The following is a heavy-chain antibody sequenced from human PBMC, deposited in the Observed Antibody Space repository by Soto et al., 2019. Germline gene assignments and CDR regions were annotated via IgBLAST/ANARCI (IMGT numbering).Heavy chain of an antibody. D-gene: IGHD6-13*01. Sequence: SETLSLTCAVYGGSFSGYYWSWIRQPPGKGLEWIGEINHSGSTNYNPSLKSRVTISVDTSKNQFSLKLSSVTAADTAVYYCARGPLYSSSWYGGTYYYYYYMDVWGKGTTVTVSS. CDR1: GGSFSGYY. J-gene: IGHJ6*03. V-gene: IGHV4-34*01. CDR3: ARGPLYSSSWYGGTYYYYYYMDV. CDR2: INHSGST.